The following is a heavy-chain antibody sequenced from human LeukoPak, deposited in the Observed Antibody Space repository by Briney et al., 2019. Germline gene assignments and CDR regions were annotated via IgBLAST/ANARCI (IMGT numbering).Heavy chain of an antibody. CDR2: MNPNSGNT. Sequence: GASVKVSXKASRYTFTSYDINWVRQAPGQGLEWMGWMNPNSGNTGYAQKFQGRVTMTRNTSISTAYMELSSLRSEDTAVYYCARKNYGSNRWFDPWGQGTLVTVSS. CDR1: RYTFTSYD. CDR3: ARKNYGSNRWFDP. J-gene: IGHJ5*02. V-gene: IGHV1-8*01. D-gene: IGHD4/OR15-4a*01.